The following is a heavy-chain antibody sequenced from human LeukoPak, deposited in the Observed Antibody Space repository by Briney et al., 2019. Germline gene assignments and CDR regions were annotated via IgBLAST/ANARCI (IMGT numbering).Heavy chain of an antibody. D-gene: IGHD2-2*02. Sequence: GASVKVSCKASGYTFTGYYIHWVRLAPGQGLEWMGWITPNSGGTKYAQRFQGRVTMTRDTSISTAYMELSGLRSDDTAVYYCARGFRLSAIEDWFDPWGQGTLVTVSS. V-gene: IGHV1-2*02. CDR1: GYTFTGYY. J-gene: IGHJ5*02. CDR2: ITPNSGGT. CDR3: ARGFRLSAIEDWFDP.